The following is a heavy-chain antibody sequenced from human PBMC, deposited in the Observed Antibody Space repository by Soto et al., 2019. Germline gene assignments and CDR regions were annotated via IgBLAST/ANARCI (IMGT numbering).Heavy chain of an antibody. CDR1: GGTFSSYA. CDR2: IIPIFGKA. V-gene: IGHV1-69*06. CDR3: ARGCSSTSCYRSWFDP. D-gene: IGHD2-2*02. Sequence: QVKLVQSGAEVKKPGSSVKVSCKASGGTFSSYAISWVRQAPGQGLEWMGGIIPIFGKANYAQKFQGRVTITADKSTRTAYMELSSLRSEDTAVYYCARGCSSTSCYRSWFDPWGQGTLVTVSS. J-gene: IGHJ5*02.